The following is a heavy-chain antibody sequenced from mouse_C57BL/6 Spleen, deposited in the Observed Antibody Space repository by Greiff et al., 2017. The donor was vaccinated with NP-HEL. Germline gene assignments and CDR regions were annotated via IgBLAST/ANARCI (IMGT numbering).Heavy chain of an antibody. V-gene: IGHV1-81*01. CDR2: IYPRSGNT. J-gene: IGHJ1*03. D-gene: IGHD1-1*01. CDR1: GYTFTSYG. Sequence: VKLQESGAELARPGASVKLSCKASGYTFTSYGISWVKQRTGQGLEWIGEIYPRSGNTYYNEKFKGKATLTADKSSSPAYMELRSLTSEDSAVYFCARAPPITTVVADWYFDVWGTGTTVTVSS. CDR3: ARAPPITTVVADWYFDV.